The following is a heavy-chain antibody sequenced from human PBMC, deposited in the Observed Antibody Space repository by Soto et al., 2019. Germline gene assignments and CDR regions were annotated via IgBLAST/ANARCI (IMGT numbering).Heavy chain of an antibody. Sequence: PGGSLRLSCAASGFTFSNYAMSWVRQAPGKGLEWVSGINWNGGSTGYADSVKGRFTISRDNAKNSLYLQMNSLRAEDTALYYCARVSRNYYDSSGYYYWGQGTLVTVSS. CDR1: GFTFSNYA. CDR2: INWNGGST. D-gene: IGHD3-22*01. V-gene: IGHV3-20*04. J-gene: IGHJ4*02. CDR3: ARVSRNYYDSSGYYY.